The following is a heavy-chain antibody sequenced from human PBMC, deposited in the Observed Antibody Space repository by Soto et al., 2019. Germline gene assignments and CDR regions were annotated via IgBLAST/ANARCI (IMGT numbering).Heavy chain of an antibody. V-gene: IGHV3-30*18. J-gene: IGHJ4*02. CDR2: ISYDGSNK. CDR3: AKDWGAIVVVPAAQWKFDY. D-gene: IGHD2-2*01. Sequence: GGSLRLSCAASGFTFSSYGMHWVRQAPGKGLEWVAVISYDGSNKYYADSVKGQFTISRDNSKNTLYLQMNSLRAEDTAVYYCAKDWGAIVVVPAAQWKFDYWGQGTLVTVSS. CDR1: GFTFSSYG.